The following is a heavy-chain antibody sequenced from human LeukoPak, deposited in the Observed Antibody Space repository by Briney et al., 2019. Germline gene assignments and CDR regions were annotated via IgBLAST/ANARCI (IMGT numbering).Heavy chain of an antibody. CDR2: INPNSGGT. CDR1: GYTFTGYY. V-gene: IGHV1-2*02. D-gene: IGHD1-26*01. CDR3: ARDCDSGSYYGGADYYFDY. J-gene: IGHJ4*02. Sequence: ASVKVSCKASGYTFTGYYMHWVRQAPGQGLEWMGWINPNSGGTNYALKFQGRVTMTRDTSISTAYMELSRLRSDDTAVYYCARDCDSGSYYGGADYYFDYWGQGTLVTVSS.